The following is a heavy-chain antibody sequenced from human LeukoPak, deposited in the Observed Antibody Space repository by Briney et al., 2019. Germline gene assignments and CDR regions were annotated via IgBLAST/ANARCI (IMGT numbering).Heavy chain of an antibody. CDR1: GFTFSSYW. V-gene: IGHV3-7*01. J-gene: IGHJ6*02. CDR2: LKQVGSEK. Sequence: GGSLRPSCAASGFTFSSYWMSWVRQAPGKGREGVANLKQVGSEKYYVDSVKGRFTISRDNAKNSLYLQMNCLRPADTAVYYCARVSQYYYYGMDVWGQGTTVTVSS. CDR3: ARVSQYYYYGMDV.